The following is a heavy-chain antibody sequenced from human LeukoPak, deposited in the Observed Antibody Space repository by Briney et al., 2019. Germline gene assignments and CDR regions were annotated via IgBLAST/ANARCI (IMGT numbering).Heavy chain of an antibody. CDR3: ARDRGGGLDTVTYDY. CDR2: ISAYNGNT. J-gene: IGHJ4*02. CDR1: GYTFTSYG. Sequence: GAAVKVSCKASGYTFTSYGISWVRQAPGQELEWMGWISAYNGNTNYAQKLQGRVTMTTDTSTSTAYMELRSLRSDDTAVYYCARDRGGGLDTVTYDYWGQGTLVTVSS. V-gene: IGHV1-18*01. D-gene: IGHD5-18*01.